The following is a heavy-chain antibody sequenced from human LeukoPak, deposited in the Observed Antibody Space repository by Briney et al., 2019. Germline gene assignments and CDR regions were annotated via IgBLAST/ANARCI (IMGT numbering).Heavy chain of an antibody. V-gene: IGHV1-69*05. Sequence: SVKVSCKASGGTFSSYAISWVRQAPGQGLEWLGRINPIFGTANYAQKFQGRVTITTYESTSTAYMELSSLRSEDTAVYNCARDPHLTVGTVTTTEDEYTWGQGTLVTVSS. CDR1: GGTFSSYA. D-gene: IGHD1-1*01. J-gene: IGHJ5*02. CDR2: INPIFGTA. CDR3: ARDPHLTVGTVTTTEDEYT.